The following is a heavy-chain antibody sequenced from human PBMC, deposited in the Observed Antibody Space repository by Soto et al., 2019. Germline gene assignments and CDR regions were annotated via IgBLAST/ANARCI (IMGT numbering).Heavy chain of an antibody. CDR2: IYKSATT. J-gene: IGHJ5*01. CDR1: GDSISTGDYF. D-gene: IGHD2-15*01. V-gene: IGHV4-30-4*01. Sequence: PSETLSLTCSVSGDSISTGDYFWAWVRQPPGQALEYIGYIYKSATTYYNPSFESRVAISLDTSKSQFSLNVTSLTAADTAVYFCARGRYCLTGRCFPNWFDSWGQGTLVTDSS. CDR3: ARGRYCLTGRCFPNWFDS.